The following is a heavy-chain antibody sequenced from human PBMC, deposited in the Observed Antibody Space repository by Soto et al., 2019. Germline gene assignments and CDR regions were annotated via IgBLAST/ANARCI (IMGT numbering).Heavy chain of an antibody. CDR1: GFTFSIYA. Sequence: QVQLVESGGGVVQPGRSLRLSCAASGFTFSIYAMHWVRQAPGKGLEWVAVIPYDGARKAYANSVKGRFTISRDTSKNTLYLQMNSLRVEDTAAYYCSRGDREDTAVVIGARPGEYGMDVWGRGTTVTVSS. CDR2: IPYDGARK. V-gene: IGHV3-30-3*01. D-gene: IGHD2-15*01. CDR3: SRGDREDTAVVIGARPGEYGMDV. J-gene: IGHJ6*02.